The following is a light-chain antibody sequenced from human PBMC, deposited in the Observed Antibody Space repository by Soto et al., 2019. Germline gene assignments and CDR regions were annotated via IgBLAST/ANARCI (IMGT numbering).Light chain of an antibody. CDR2: DVS. V-gene: IGKV3-11*01. CDR3: QQRDNWPWT. CDR1: QSVRSN. J-gene: IGKJ1*01. Sequence: EIVLTQSPATLSLSPGERATLSCRANQSVRSNLAWYQHKPGQAPRLLIYDVSNRATGIPGRFSGSGFGTDFTLTISNVEPEDFAVYYCQQRDNWPWTFGQGAKVEIK.